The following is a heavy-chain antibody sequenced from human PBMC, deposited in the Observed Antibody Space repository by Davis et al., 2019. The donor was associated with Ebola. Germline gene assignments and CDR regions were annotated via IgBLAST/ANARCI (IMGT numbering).Heavy chain of an antibody. CDR2: ISGSGGST. D-gene: IGHD4-17*01. V-gene: IGHV3-23*01. Sequence: GGSLRLSCAASGFTFSSYSMNWVRQAPGKGLEWVSAISGSGGSTYYADSVKGRFTISRDNSKNTLYLQMNSLRAEDTAVYYCAKGLTTVTTSPGGDYWGQGTLVTVSS. CDR1: GFTFSSYS. J-gene: IGHJ4*02. CDR3: AKGLTTVTTSPGGDY.